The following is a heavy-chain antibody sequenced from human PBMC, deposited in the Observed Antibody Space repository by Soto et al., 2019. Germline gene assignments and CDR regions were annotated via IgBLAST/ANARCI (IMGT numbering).Heavy chain of an antibody. CDR3: ASTYSTSWYWFDP. Sequence: QVNVKESDPVLVKPTETLTLTCTVSGFSLSNAGLGVSWIRQPPGKALEWLAHIFSNDEKSYSTSLKSRLTISKDTSKSKVVLTLTNMDPVDTATYYCASTYSTSWYWFDPWGQGTLVTVSS. CDR1: GFSLSNAGLG. J-gene: IGHJ5*02. D-gene: IGHD6-13*01. CDR2: IFSNDEK. V-gene: IGHV2-26*04.